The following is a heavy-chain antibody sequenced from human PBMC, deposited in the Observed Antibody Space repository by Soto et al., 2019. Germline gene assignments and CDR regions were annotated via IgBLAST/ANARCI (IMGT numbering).Heavy chain of an antibody. J-gene: IGHJ4*02. Sequence: EASVKVSCKASGYTFTNYYLHWVRQAPGQGLEWVGIITPGGGSASYAQKFQDRVTMTWDVSTSTVHMELRRLKSEDTAIYYCARVTLRWSADFWGQGTLVTVSS. D-gene: IGHD5-12*01. V-gene: IGHV1-46*01. CDR2: ITPGGGSA. CDR1: GYTFTNYY. CDR3: ARVTLRWSADF.